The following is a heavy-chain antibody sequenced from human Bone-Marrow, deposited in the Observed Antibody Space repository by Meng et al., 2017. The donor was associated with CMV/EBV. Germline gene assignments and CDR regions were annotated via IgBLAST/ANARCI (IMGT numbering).Heavy chain of an antibody. J-gene: IGHJ4*02. V-gene: IGHV1-2*02. D-gene: IGHD3-3*01. Sequence: ASVKVFCKASGYTFTGYYMHWVLQAPGQGLVWMGWINPNSGGTNYAQKFQGRVTMTRDTSIRTAYMELSRLRSDVTAVYYCTRGKRDYDFWSGYYSFDYWGQGTLVTVSS. CDR3: TRGKRDYDFWSGYYSFDY. CDR1: GYTFTGYY. CDR2: INPNSGGT.